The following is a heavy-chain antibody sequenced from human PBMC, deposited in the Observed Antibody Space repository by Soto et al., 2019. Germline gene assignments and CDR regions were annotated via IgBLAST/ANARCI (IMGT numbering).Heavy chain of an antibody. CDR3: ARTRIAVAPSYWYFDL. Sequence: QVQLQESGPGLVKPSQTLSLTCTVSGGSISSGDYDWSWIRQPPGKGLEWIGYIYYSGSTYYNPSLKSRVTISVDTSKNQFSLKLSSVTAADTAVYYCARTRIAVAPSYWYFDLWGRGTLVTVSS. J-gene: IGHJ2*01. CDR1: GGSISSGDYD. V-gene: IGHV4-30-4*01. CDR2: IYYSGST. D-gene: IGHD6-19*01.